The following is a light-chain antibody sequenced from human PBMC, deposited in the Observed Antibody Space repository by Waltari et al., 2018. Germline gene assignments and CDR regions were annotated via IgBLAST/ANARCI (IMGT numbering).Light chain of an antibody. CDR3: TSYSGSDTVI. CDR2: EVT. J-gene: IGLJ2*01. Sequence: QSALTQPPSASGSPGQSVTISCTGTSSDIGGYNYVSWYQQHPGKAPKLMIYEVTERPSGVPDRFSGSKSGNAASLTVAGLRTEDEAEYYCTSYSGSDTVIFGGGTKLTVL. V-gene: IGLV2-8*01. CDR1: SSDIGGYNY.